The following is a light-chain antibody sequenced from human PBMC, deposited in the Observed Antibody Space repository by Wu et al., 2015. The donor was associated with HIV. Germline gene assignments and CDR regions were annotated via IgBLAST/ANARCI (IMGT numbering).Light chain of an antibody. CDR3: QQLNSFPLT. CDR1: QDIATY. CDR2: DAS. Sequence: IQLTQSPSSLSASIGDRVTITCRASQDIATYLAWYQQIPGKAPRVLIYDASTLQTGVSSRFSGSGSGSEFTLSISGLQREDFAVYYCQQLNSFPLTFGHGTRLEIK. J-gene: IGKJ5*01. V-gene: IGKV1-9*01.